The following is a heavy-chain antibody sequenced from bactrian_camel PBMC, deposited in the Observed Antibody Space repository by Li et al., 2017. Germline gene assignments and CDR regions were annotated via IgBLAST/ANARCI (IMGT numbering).Heavy chain of an antibody. J-gene: IGHJ4*01. V-gene: IGHV3S40*01. D-gene: IGHD2*01. Sequence: VQLVESGGGSVQAGGSLRLSCAASGFTFSSYDMSWVRQAPGKGLEWVSTINSGGGSPYYADSVKGRFTISRDNAKNTLYLQMNSLNPDDTAVYYCAKDQIEDGGSYEYNYWGQGTQVTVS. CDR2: INSGGGSP. CDR1: GFTFSSYD. CDR3: AKDQIEDGGSYEYNY.